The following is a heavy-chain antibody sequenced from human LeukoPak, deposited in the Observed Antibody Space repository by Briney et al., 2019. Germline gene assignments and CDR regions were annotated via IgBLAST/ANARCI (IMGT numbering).Heavy chain of an antibody. V-gene: IGHV3-53*01. D-gene: IGHD6-19*01. CDR2: IYSGGST. Sequence: GGSLRLSCAASGFTVSSNYMSWVRQAPGKGLEWVSVIYSGGSTYYADSVKGRFTISRDNSKNTLYLQMNSLRAEDTAVYYCARGLAVAGTPLYFDYWGQGTLVTVSS. J-gene: IGHJ4*02. CDR1: GFTVSSNY. CDR3: ARGLAVAGTPLYFDY.